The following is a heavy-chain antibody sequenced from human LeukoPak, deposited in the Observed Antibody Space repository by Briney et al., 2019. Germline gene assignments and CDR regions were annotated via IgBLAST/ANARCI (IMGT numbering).Heavy chain of an antibody. D-gene: IGHD6-19*01. CDR3: ARTTVAGTYYFDY. CDR1: GFTFSSYS. V-gene: IGHV3-21*01. Sequence: GGSLRLSCAASGFTFSSYSMNWVRQAPGKGLEWVSSISSSSSYIYYADSVEGRFTISRDNAKNSLYLQMNSLRAEDTAVYYCARTTVAGTYYFDYWGQGTLVTVSS. J-gene: IGHJ4*02. CDR2: ISSSSSYI.